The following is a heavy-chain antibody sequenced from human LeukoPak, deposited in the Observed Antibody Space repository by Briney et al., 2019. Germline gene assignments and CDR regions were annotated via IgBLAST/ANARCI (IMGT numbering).Heavy chain of an antibody. CDR2: TYYRSKWYN. CDR3: ARGFGGTGIRIYWFDP. J-gene: IGHJ5*02. CDR1: GDSVSSNSAA. V-gene: IGHV6-1*01. D-gene: IGHD2-21*02. Sequence: SQTLSLTCAISGDSVSSNSAAWNWIRQSPSRGLEWLGRTYYRSKWYNDYAVSVKSRITINPDTSKNQFSLQLNSVTAADTAVYYCARGFGGTGIRIYWFDPWGQGTLVTVSS.